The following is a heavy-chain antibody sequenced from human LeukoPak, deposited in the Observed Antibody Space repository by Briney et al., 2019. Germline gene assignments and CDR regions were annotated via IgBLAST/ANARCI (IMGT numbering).Heavy chain of an antibody. J-gene: IGHJ4*02. CDR3: ARGGIAAALLFDY. Sequence: ASVKVSCKAFGYTFTGYYMHWVRQAPGQGLEWMGWINPNSGGTNYAQKFQGRVTMTRDTSISTAYMELSRLRSDDTAVYYCARGGIAAALLFDYWGQGTLVTVSS. D-gene: IGHD6-13*01. CDR1: GYTFTGYY. V-gene: IGHV1-2*02. CDR2: INPNSGGT.